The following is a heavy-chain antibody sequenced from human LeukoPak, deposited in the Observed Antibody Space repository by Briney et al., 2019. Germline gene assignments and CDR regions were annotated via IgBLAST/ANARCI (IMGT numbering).Heavy chain of an antibody. CDR1: GFTFTNYN. V-gene: IGHV1-46*01. D-gene: IGHD5-24*01. Sequence: EASVKVSCKASGFTFTNYNLRWVRQAPGQRLEWMGIINPSGGSTNYAQNFQGRVTMTRDTSTSTVYMELSSLRSEDTAVYYCVRVRDGYNDAYDIWGQGTMVTVPS. CDR2: INPSGGST. CDR3: VRVRDGYNDAYDI. J-gene: IGHJ3*02.